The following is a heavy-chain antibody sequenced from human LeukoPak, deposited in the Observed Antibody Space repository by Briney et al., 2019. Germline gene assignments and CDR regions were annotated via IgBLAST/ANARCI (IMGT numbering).Heavy chain of an antibody. CDR3: ASLREVTTGLGYYYYGMDV. V-gene: IGHV1-18*01. CDR1: GYTFTSYG. D-gene: IGHD4-17*01. J-gene: IGHJ6*02. Sequence: ATVKVSCKASGYTFTSYGISWVRQAPGQGLEWMGWISAYNGNTNYAQKLQGRVTMTTDTSTSTAYMELRSLRSDDTAVYYCASLREVTTGLGYYYYGMDVWGQGTTVTVSS. CDR2: ISAYNGNT.